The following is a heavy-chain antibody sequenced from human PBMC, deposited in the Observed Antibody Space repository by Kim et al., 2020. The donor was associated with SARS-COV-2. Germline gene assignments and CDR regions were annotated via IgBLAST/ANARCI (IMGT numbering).Heavy chain of an antibody. CDR3: ASSPWYSSGWYYFDY. J-gene: IGHJ4*02. Sequence: PPLKSRVTISVDTSKNQFSLKLSSVTAADTAVYYCASSPWYSSGWYYFDYWGQGTLVTVSS. V-gene: IGHV4-4*09. D-gene: IGHD6-19*01.